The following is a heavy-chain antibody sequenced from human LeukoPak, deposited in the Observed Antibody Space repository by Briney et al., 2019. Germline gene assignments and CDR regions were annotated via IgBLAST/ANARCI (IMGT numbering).Heavy chain of an antibody. CDR1: GFTFSSYS. Sequence: GGSLRLSCAASGFTFSSYSMNWVRQAPGNGLEWVSSISSSSSYIYYADSVKGRFTISRDNAKNSLYLQMNSLRAEDTAVYYCASYSSGWYKNAFDIWGQGTMVTVSS. CDR2: ISSSSSYI. J-gene: IGHJ3*02. CDR3: ASYSSGWYKNAFDI. V-gene: IGHV3-21*01. D-gene: IGHD6-19*01.